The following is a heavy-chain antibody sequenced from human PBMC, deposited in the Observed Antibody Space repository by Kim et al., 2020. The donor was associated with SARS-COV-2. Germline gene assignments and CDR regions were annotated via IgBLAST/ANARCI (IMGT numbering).Heavy chain of an antibody. CDR1: GFNFRTYA. CDR3: ARDALRNFDGGAVDS. D-gene: IGHD6-25*01. J-gene: IGHJ5*01. V-gene: IGHV3-30-3*01. Sequence: GGSLRLSCVASGFNFRTYAMHWVRQTQGKGLGRVAIISHDGTKKYYADSVKGRFTVSRDNSNNTMSLQMRSLRLEDTAVYSCARDALRNFDGGAVDSWG. CDR2: ISHDGTKK.